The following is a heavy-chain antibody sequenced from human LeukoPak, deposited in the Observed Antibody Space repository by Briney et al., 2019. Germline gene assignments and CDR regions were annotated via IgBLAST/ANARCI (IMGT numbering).Heavy chain of an antibody. CDR3: ARVGVATNYYYYYGMDV. V-gene: IGHV1-3*01. Sequence: ASVKVSCKASGYTFTSYAMHWVRQAPGQRLERMGWINAGNGNTKYSQKFQGRVTITRDTSASTAYMELSSLRSEDTAVYYCARVGVATNYYYYYGMDVWGQGTTVTVSS. J-gene: IGHJ6*02. D-gene: IGHD5-12*01. CDR2: INAGNGNT. CDR1: GYTFTSYA.